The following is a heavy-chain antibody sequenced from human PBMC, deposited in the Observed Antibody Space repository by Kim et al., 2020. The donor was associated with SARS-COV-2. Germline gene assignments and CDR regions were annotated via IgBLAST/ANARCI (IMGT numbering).Heavy chain of an antibody. CDR3: ARHGLLEWFSVFDY. CDR1: SSSLSSTYY. D-gene: IGHD3-3*01. CDR2: IFHSGTT. Sequence: SETLSLTCNVSSSSLSSTYYWGWIRQPPGKGLEWIGSIFHSGTTFYSPSLKSRVTISVDTSKNQFFLKLTSVTAADTAVYYCARHGLLEWFSVFDYWGQGALVTVSS. V-gene: IGHV4-38-2*02. J-gene: IGHJ4*02.